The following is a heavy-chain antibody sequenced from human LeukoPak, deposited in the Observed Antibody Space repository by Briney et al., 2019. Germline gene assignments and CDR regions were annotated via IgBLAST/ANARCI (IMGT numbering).Heavy chain of an antibody. Sequence: GGSLRLSCAASGFTFSSYWMHWVRQAPGRGLVWVSRINSDGSSTSYADSVKGRFTISRDNAKNTLYLQMNSLRAEDTAAYYCARVYVVPYYYDSSGCLDYWGQGTLVTVSS. CDR1: GFTFSSYW. J-gene: IGHJ4*02. V-gene: IGHV3-74*01. CDR3: ARVYVVPYYYDSSGCLDY. CDR2: INSDGSST. D-gene: IGHD3-22*01.